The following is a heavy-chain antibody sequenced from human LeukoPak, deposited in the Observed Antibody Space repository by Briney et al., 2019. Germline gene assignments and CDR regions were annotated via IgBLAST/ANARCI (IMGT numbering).Heavy chain of an antibody. CDR3: ARAGYDFWSTKFDY. V-gene: IGHV4-39*07. J-gene: IGHJ4*02. CDR1: GGSISSSSYS. CDR2: IYYSGST. Sequence: PSETLSLTCSVSGGSISSSSYSWGWVRQPPGKGLEWIARIYYSGSTNYNPSLKSRVTISVDTSKNQFSLKLSSVTAADTAVYYCARAGYDFWSTKFDYWGQGTLVTVSS. D-gene: IGHD3-3*01.